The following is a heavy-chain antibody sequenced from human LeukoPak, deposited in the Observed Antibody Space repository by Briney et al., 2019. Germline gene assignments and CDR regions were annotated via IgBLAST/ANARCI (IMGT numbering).Heavy chain of an antibody. Sequence: GGSLRLSCAASGFNFNNYNMSWVRQAPGKGLEWVSYITLSSSSIYYADSVKGRFTISRDNAKNSLYLQLNSLRAEDTAVYYCAIEPTYSSSWYTSCDYWGQGTLVTVSS. CDR3: AIEPTYSSSWYTSCDY. J-gene: IGHJ4*02. V-gene: IGHV3-48*01. D-gene: IGHD6-13*01. CDR1: GFNFNNYN. CDR2: ITLSSSSI.